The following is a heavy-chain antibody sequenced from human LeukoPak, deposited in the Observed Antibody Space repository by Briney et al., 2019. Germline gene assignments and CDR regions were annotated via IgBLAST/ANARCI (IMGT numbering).Heavy chain of an antibody. CDR1: GFTFSSYS. D-gene: IGHD3-22*01. J-gene: IGHJ4*02. V-gene: IGHV3-21*01. Sequence: GGSLRLSCAASGFTFSSYSMNWVRQAPGKGLEWVSSISSSSSYIYYADSVKGRFTISRDNAKNSLYLQMNSLRAEDTAVYYCARGEGTYDSSGYYYFDYWGQGTLVTVSS. CDR2: ISSSSSYI. CDR3: ARGEGTYDSSGYYYFDY.